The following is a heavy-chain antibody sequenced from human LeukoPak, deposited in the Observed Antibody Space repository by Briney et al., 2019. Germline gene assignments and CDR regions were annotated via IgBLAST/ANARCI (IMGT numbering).Heavy chain of an antibody. D-gene: IGHD1-20*01. CDR1: GFTFSSYS. CDR2: ISSSSSTI. J-gene: IGHJ5*02. V-gene: IGHV3-48*01. CDR3: ARGGYNWNDGNWFDP. Sequence: GGSLRLSRAASGFTFSSYSMNWVRQAPGKGLEWVSYISSSSSTIYYADSVKGRFTISRDNAKNSLYLQMNSLRAEDTAVYYCARGGYNWNDGNWFDPWGQGTLVTVSS.